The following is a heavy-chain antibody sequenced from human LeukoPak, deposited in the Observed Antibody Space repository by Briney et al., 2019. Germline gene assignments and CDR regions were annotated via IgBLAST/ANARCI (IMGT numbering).Heavy chain of an antibody. D-gene: IGHD3-9*01. CDR1: GYTFGAYG. CDR3: ASNFIRTGYFGEYYLH. V-gene: IGHV1-18*01. J-gene: IGHJ1*01. Sequence: GASVKVSCKVSGYTFGAYGLSWVRQAPDQGLEWLGWIAPYEGDTQYTPKLQDRIILTADTATTTVYMELRSLRIDDTAVYYCASNFIRTGYFGEYYLHWGQGTRVVVSS. CDR2: IAPYEGDT.